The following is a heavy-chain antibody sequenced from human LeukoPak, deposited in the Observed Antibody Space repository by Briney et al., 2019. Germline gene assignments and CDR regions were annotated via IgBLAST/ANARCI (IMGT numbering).Heavy chain of an antibody. D-gene: IGHD6-19*01. CDR1: GDTFSDSG. Sequence: SVKVSCKASGDTFSDSGITWVRQAPGQGLEWMGTIIPKFATGKYAQKFRGRVTITADETTSTSHMALSSLTSEDTAVYYCARTLPQGDTGWFYYMDVWGTGTTVTTSS. V-gene: IGHV1-69*13. J-gene: IGHJ6*03. CDR2: IIPKFATG. CDR3: ARTLPQGDTGWFYYMDV.